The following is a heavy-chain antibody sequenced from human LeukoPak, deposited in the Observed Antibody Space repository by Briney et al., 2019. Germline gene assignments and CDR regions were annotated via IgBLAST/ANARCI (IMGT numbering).Heavy chain of an antibody. J-gene: IGHJ5*02. V-gene: IGHV3-9*01. D-gene: IGHD3-10*01. CDR3: VRSRVRGDPFDP. CDR1: GFTFSTYG. Sequence: GGSLRLSCASSGFTFSTYGMHWVRHVPGKGLEWVSGMSSDSNHIDYADSVKGRFTISRDNANNYLYLQMNSLRPEDTGLYYCVRSRVRGDPFDPWGQGTLVTVSS. CDR2: MSSDSNHI.